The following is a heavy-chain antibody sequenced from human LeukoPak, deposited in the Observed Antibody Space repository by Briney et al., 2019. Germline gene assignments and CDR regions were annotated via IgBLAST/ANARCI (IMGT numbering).Heavy chain of an antibody. CDR2: ISSSSSTI. V-gene: IGHV3-48*01. CDR1: GFTFSSYS. CDR3: ARDERLLSFLK. J-gene: IGHJ4*02. D-gene: IGHD3-3*01. Sequence: PGGSLRLSCAASGFTFSSYSMNWVRQAPGKGLEGVSYISSSSSTIYYADSVKGRVTISRDNSKNTLYLQRNSLRAEDTAIYYCARDERLLSFLKWGQGTLVTVSS.